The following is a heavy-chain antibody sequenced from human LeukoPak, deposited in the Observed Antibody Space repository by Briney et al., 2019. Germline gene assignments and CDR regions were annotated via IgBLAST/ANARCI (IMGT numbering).Heavy chain of an antibody. CDR1: GGSISSNRYY. CDR3: ARHYGP. Sequence: SETLSLTCSVSGGSISSNRYYWGWIRHPPGKGLEWLGNIYFSGTTYDNPALKSRVTISVDTSKNQFSLKLNSVTAADTAVYYCARHYGPWGQGTLVTVSS. V-gene: IGHV4-39*01. J-gene: IGHJ5*02. D-gene: IGHD3-10*01. CDR2: IYFSGTT.